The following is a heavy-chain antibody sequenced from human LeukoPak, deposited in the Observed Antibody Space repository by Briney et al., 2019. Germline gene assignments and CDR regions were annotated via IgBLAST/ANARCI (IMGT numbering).Heavy chain of an antibody. CDR3: ARKGSSWYYFDY. CDR2: ISGSGSTK. J-gene: IGHJ4*02. Sequence: SLRLSCAASGFTFSSYEMNCVRQTPGKGLEWVEYISGSGSTKYYADSVKGRFTIPRDNAKNPLYLQMNSLRAEDTAVYYCARKGSSWYYFDYWGQGTLVTVSS. D-gene: IGHD6-13*01. CDR1: GFTFSSYE. V-gene: IGHV3-48*03.